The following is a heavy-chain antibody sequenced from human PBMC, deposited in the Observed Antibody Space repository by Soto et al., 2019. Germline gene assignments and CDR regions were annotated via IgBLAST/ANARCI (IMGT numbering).Heavy chain of an antibody. CDR2: ISGSGTGT. D-gene: IGHD3-16*01. Sequence: EEQLLESGGGFVQPGGSLRLSCAASGFTFSSQAMTWVRQAPGKGLEWVSIISGSGTGTYYAESVTGRFTISRDNSKNTVYLQMNSLKAEDTAIYYCAKWVGGSNSRTVPDYWGQGTLVTVSS. CDR1: GFTFSSQA. CDR3: AKWVGGSNSRTVPDY. V-gene: IGHV3-23*01. J-gene: IGHJ4*02.